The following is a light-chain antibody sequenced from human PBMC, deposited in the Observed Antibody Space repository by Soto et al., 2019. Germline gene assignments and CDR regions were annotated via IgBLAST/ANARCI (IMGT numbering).Light chain of an antibody. CDR3: QQYNNWPPIT. V-gene: IGKV3-15*01. Sequence: EIVMTQSPATVSVSPGERATLSCRASQSVSGNLAWYQQKPGQAPRLLIYGAFTRDTGIPARFSGSGSGTEFTLTISSLQSEDFAVYSCQQYNNWPPITFGPGTKVDI. CDR2: GAF. J-gene: IGKJ3*01. CDR1: QSVSGN.